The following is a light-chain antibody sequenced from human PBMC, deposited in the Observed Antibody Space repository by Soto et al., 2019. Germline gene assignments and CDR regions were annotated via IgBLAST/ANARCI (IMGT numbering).Light chain of an antibody. V-gene: IGLV2-14*03. J-gene: IGLJ2*01. CDR3: CSYTGGTTLV. CDR1: SSDVGGYKY. CDR2: DVS. Sequence: QSALTQPASVSGSPGQSVTISCTGSSSDVGGYKYVSWYQQHPGKAPKLMIFDVSNRPSGVSNRFSGSKSGNTASLTISGLQAEDEGDDYCCSYTGGTTLVCGGGTKLTVL.